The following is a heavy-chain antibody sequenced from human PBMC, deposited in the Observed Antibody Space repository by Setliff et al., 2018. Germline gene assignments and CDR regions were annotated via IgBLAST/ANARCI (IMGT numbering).Heavy chain of an antibody. V-gene: IGHV5-51*01. D-gene: IGHD6-13*01. CDR3: ARLGSSSWYNDVFDF. J-gene: IGHJ3*01. Sequence: GASLKLSCKGSGYTFSNYWVGWVRQMPGKGLEWMGVIYAGDSDTRYSPSFQGQVTFSADKSISTAYLQWSTLKASDTAMYYCARLGSSSWYNDVFDFWGPGTMVTVSS. CDR1: GYTFSNYW. CDR2: IYAGDSDT.